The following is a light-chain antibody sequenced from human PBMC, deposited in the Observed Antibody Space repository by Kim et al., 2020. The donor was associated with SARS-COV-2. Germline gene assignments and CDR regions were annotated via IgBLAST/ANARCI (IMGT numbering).Light chain of an antibody. Sequence: ASLGDRATITCLASQSISNFLAWYQQKPGKAPKLLMYWASTLESGVPSRFSGSGSATDFTLTISSLQPEDFATYYCQQYYSYPWTFGEGTKVDIK. CDR2: WAS. J-gene: IGKJ1*01. CDR1: QSISNF. CDR3: QQYYSYPWT. V-gene: IGKV1-5*03.